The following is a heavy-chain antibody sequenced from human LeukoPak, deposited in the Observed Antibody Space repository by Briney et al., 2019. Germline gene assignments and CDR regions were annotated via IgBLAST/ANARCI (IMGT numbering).Heavy chain of an antibody. D-gene: IGHD6-19*01. CDR1: GGTFSSYA. CDR2: IIPIFGTA. V-gene: IGHV1-69*06. J-gene: IGHJ4*02. Sequence: GASVKVSCKASGGTFSSYAISWVRQAPGQGLEWMGGIIPIFGTANYAQKFQGGVTITADKSTSTAYMELSSLRSEDTAVYYCASSLAVAGTEADYWGQGTLVTVSS. CDR3: ASSLAVAGTEADY.